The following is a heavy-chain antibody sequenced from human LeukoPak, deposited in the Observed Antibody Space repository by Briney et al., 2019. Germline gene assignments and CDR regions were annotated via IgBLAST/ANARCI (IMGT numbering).Heavy chain of an antibody. D-gene: IGHD7-27*01. CDR2: IGSSGGGI. CDR1: GFTFSTYT. Sequence: GGSLRLSCAASGFTFSTYTMYWVRHPPGKRLEWVSIIGSSGGGIHYADSVKGRFTISRDNSKNALYLQMNSPRVEDTAVYYCAIDPNWGTHSWGQGVLVTVSS. CDR3: AIDPNWGTHS. J-gene: IGHJ4*02. V-gene: IGHV3-23*01.